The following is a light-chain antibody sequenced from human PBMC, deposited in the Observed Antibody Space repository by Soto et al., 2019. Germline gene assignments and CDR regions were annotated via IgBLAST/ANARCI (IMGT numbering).Light chain of an antibody. CDR3: SSYSSSSTLV. J-gene: IGLJ1*01. CDR1: SSDVGGYTY. V-gene: IGLV2-14*01. Sequence: QSALTQPASVSGSPGQSITIACTGTSSDVGGYTYVSWFQQHPGKAPKLMISEVSNRPSGVSNRFSASKSGNTASRTISGLQSEDEATYYCSSYSSSSTLVFGTGTKVTVL. CDR2: EVS.